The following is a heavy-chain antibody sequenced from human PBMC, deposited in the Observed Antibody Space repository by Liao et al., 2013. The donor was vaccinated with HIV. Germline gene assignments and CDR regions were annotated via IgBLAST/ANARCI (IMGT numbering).Heavy chain of an antibody. Sequence: QVQLQQWGAGLLKPSETLSLTCAVYGGSFSGYYWSWIRQPPGKGLEWIGEINHSGSTNYNPSLKSRVTISVDTSKNQFSLKLSSVTAADTAVYYCARAYGDYHYYFDYWGQGTLVTVSS. V-gene: IGHV4-34*01. CDR2: INHSGST. D-gene: IGHD4-17*01. CDR3: ARAYGDYHYYFDY. CDR1: GGSFSGYY. J-gene: IGHJ4*02.